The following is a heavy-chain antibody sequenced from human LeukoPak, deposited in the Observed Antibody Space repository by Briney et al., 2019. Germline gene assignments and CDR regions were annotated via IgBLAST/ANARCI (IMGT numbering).Heavy chain of an antibody. CDR2: ISYDGGKK. Sequence: PGGSLRLSCAASGFTLRYYGMHWVRQAPGKGLEWVAFISYDGGKKYYADSVKDRFTISRDNSRNTLYVQVNSLRAEDTAVYYCAKESLDTEQRNYNYYGMDVWGQGTTVTVSS. V-gene: IGHV3-30*18. CDR3: AKESLDTEQRNYNYYGMDV. D-gene: IGHD1-1*01. J-gene: IGHJ6*02. CDR1: GFTLRYYG.